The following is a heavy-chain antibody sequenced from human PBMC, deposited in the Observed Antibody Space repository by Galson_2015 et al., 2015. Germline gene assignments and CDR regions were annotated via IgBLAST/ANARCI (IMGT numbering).Heavy chain of an antibody. J-gene: IGHJ6*03. V-gene: IGHV3-23*01. CDR1: GFTFSSYA. D-gene: IGHD1-26*01. CDR2: ISGSGRDT. CDR3: ARNINSGSYYYMDV. Sequence: SLRLSCAASGFTFSSYAMTWVRQAPGKGLEWVSAISGSGRDTYYPDSVKGRFIISRDTSKNTLYLQMNSLRAEDTAVYYSARNINSGSYYYMDVWGKGTTVTVSS.